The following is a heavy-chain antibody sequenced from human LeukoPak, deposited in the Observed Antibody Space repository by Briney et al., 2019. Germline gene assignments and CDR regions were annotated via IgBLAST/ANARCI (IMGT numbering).Heavy chain of an antibody. J-gene: IGHJ3*02. CDR1: GFTFDDYA. D-gene: IGHD1-26*01. Sequence: GGSLRLSCAASGFTFDDYAMHWVRQAPGKGLEWVSGISWNSGSIGYADSVKGRFTISRDNAKNSLYLQMNSLRAEDTALYYCAKDIKVGATPEAFDIWSQGTMVTVSS. CDR2: ISWNSGSI. CDR3: AKDIKVGATPEAFDI. V-gene: IGHV3-9*01.